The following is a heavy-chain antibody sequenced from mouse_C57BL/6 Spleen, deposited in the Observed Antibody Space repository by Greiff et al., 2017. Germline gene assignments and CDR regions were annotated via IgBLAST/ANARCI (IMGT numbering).Heavy chain of an antibody. CDR2: IYPGDGDT. J-gene: IGHJ4*01. V-gene: IGHV1-82*01. CDR1: GYAFSSSW. Sequence: VKLMESGPELVKPGASVKISCKASGYAFSSSWMNWVKQRPGKGLEWIGRIYPGDGDTNYNGKFKGKATLTADKSSSTAYMQLSSLTSEDSAVYFCARGDGYYLYAMDYWGQGTSVTVSS. CDR3: ARGDGYYLYAMDY. D-gene: IGHD2-3*01.